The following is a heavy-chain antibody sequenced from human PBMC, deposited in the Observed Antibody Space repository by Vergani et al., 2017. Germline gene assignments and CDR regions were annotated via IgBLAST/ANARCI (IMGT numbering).Heavy chain of an antibody. CDR1: GGSISSGSYY. J-gene: IGHJ4*02. CDR3: ARSGRLLWLEYSSGWYFDY. CDR2: IYTSGST. D-gene: IGHD6-19*01. V-gene: IGHV4-61*02. Sequence: QVQLQESGPGLVKPSQTLSLTCTVSGGSISSGSYYWSWIRQPAGKGLEWNGRIYTSGSTNYNPSLKSRVTISVDTSKNQFSLKLSSVTAADTAVYYCARSGRLLWLEYSSGWYFDYWGQGTLVTVSS.